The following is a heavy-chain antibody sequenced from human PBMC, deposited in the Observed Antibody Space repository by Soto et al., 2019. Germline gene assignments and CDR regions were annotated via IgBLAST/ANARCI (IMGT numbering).Heavy chain of an antibody. CDR1: GGSISSSSYY. Sequence: PSETLPLTCTVSGGSISSSSYYWGWIRQPPGKGLEWIGSIYYSGSTYYNPSLKSRVTISVDTSKNQFSLKLSSVTAADTAVYYCARSSSIAARAGPLYYFDYWGQGTLVTVSS. CDR2: IYYSGST. J-gene: IGHJ4*02. V-gene: IGHV4-39*01. D-gene: IGHD6-6*01. CDR3: ARSSSIAARAGPLYYFDY.